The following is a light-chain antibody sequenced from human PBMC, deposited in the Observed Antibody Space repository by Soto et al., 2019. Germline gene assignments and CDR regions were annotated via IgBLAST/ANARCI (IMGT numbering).Light chain of an antibody. V-gene: IGKV3-11*01. Sequence: PGERAALSCRASQTVRYDYLAWYQQKPGQSPRLLTYAAYSRATGIPARFSGSGSGTDFTLTISSLEPEDFAVYYCQQRSNWPLTFGGGTKVDIK. CDR1: QTVRYDY. CDR3: QQRSNWPLT. J-gene: IGKJ4*01. CDR2: AAY.